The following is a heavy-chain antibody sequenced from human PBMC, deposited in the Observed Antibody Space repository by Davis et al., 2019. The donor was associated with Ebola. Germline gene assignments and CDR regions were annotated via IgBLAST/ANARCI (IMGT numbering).Heavy chain of an antibody. Sequence: GESLKISCAASGFTFSSYSMNWVRQAPGKGLEWVSYISSSGSTIYYADSVKGRFTISRDNSKNTMYLQMNSLRAEDTAVYYCVRDDYDILTGFFGGTHHGMDVWGQGTTVTVSS. CDR2: ISSSGSTI. V-gene: IGHV3-48*01. CDR1: GFTFSSYS. D-gene: IGHD3-9*01. J-gene: IGHJ6*02. CDR3: VRDDYDILTGFFGGTHHGMDV.